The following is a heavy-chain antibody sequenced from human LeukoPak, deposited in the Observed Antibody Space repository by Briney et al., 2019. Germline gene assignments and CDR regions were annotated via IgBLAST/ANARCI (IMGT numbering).Heavy chain of an antibody. J-gene: IGHJ4*02. D-gene: IGHD3-3*01. V-gene: IGHV4-34*01. CDR3: ARKPSYDFWSGPLEVYFDY. CDR2: INHSGST. CDR1: GGSFSGYY. Sequence: PSETLSLTCAVYGGSFSGYYWSWIRQPPGKGLEWIGEINHSGSTNYNPSLKSRVTISVDTSKNQFSLKLSSVTAADTAVYYCARKPSYDFWSGPLEVYFDYWGQGTLVTVSS.